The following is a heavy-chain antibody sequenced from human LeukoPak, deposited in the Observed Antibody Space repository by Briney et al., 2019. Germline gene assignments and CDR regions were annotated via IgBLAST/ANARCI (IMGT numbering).Heavy chain of an antibody. CDR2: IYTSGST. V-gene: IGHV4-61*02. J-gene: IGHJ4*02. CDR1: GGSISSGSYY. Sequence: SETLSLTCTVSGGSISSGSYYWSWNRQPAGKGLEWIGRIYTSGSTNYNPFLKSRVTISVDTSKNQFSLKLSSVTAADTAVYYCARVLNPYYFDYWGQGTLVTVSS. CDR3: ARVLNPYYFDY.